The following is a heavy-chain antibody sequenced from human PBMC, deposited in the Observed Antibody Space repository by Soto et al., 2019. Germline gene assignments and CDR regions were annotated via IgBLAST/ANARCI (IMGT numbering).Heavy chain of an antibody. V-gene: IGHV3-23*01. J-gene: IGHJ4*02. CDR3: AKDAGLNHRDGYNFFDL. Sequence: EVQLLESGGGLVQPGGSLRLSCAASGFTFSSYAMSWVRQAPGKGLEWVSAISGSGGSTYYADSMTGRFTISRDNSKNRLYLHMNSLRVEDTAGYYCAKDAGLNHRDGYNFFDLWGQGTLVPVSS. D-gene: IGHD5-12*01. CDR2: ISGSGGST. CDR1: GFTFSSYA.